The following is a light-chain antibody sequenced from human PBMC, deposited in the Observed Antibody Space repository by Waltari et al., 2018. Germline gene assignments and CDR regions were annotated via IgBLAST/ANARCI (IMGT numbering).Light chain of an antibody. CDR3: QVWDSSSNAV. CDR1: NIGSRN. J-gene: IGLJ2*01. Sequence: SFDLTQPLSVSVALGQTARLTCGGDNIGSRNVHWYQQKPGQAPILVIYRDNNRPSGIPERFSGSNSGNTATLSNSRAQAGDEADYFCQVWDSSSNAVFGGGTKLTVL. V-gene: IGLV3-9*01. CDR2: RDN.